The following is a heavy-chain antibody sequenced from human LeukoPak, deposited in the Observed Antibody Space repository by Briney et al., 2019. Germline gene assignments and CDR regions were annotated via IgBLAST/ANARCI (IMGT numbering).Heavy chain of an antibody. V-gene: IGHV4-34*01. Sequence: SETLSLTCAVYGGSFSGYYWSWIRQPPGKGLEWIGEINHSGSTNYNPSLKSRVTISVDTSKNQFSLKLSSVTAADTAVYYCARGRTNRLGYWGQGTLVTVSS. D-gene: IGHD1-14*01. CDR1: GGSFSGYY. CDR2: INHSGST. J-gene: IGHJ4*02. CDR3: ARGRTNRLGY.